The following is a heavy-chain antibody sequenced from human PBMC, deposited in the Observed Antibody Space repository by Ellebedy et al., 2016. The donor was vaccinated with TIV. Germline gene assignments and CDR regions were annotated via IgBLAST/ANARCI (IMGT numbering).Heavy chain of an antibody. CDR1: GFTFSSYA. J-gene: IGHJ5*02. V-gene: IGHV3-23*01. CDR3: AKPYYYDENWFDP. Sequence: GESLKISCAASGFTFSSYAMSWVRQAPGKGLEWVSAISGSGGSTYYADSVKGRFTISRDNSKNTLYLQMNSLRAEDTAVYYCAKPYYYDENWFDPWGQGTLVTVSS. CDR2: ISGSGGST. D-gene: IGHD3-22*01.